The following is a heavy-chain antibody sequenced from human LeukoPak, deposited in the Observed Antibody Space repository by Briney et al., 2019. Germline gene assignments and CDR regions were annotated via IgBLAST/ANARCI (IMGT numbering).Heavy chain of an antibody. V-gene: IGHV4-34*01. Sequence: SETLSLTCAVYGGSFSGYYWSWIRQPPGKGLEWIGEINHSGSTNYNPSLKSRVTISVDTSKNQFSLKLSSVTAADTAVYYCARDDVHYDYAWGSYRDSAAFDIWGQGTMVTVSS. CDR1: GGSFSGYY. J-gene: IGHJ3*02. CDR3: ARDDVHYDYAWGSYRDSAAFDI. D-gene: IGHD3-16*02. CDR2: INHSGST.